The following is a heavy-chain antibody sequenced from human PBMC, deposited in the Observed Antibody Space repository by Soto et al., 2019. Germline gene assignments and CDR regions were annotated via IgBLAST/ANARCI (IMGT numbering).Heavy chain of an antibody. D-gene: IGHD4-17*01. Sequence: SVKVSCKASGGSLSSYTISWVRQAPGRGLEWMGRIIPILGIANYAQKFQGRVTITADKSTSTAYMELSSLRSEDTAVYYCARDRRTTVTTKWGQGTLVTVSS. CDR2: IIPILGIA. J-gene: IGHJ4*02. CDR1: GGSLSSYT. CDR3: ARDRRTTVTTK. V-gene: IGHV1-69*04.